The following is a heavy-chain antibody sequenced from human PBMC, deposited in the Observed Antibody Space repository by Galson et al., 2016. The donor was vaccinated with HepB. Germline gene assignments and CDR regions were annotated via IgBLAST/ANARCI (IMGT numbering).Heavy chain of an antibody. Sequence: SLRLSCAASGFTFSDYYMSWVRQAPGKGLEWVSDISGSSAYTNYADSVRGRVTISRDNAKKSLYLQLNSLRAEDTAVYYCARGGGGNSYAGNAFDIWGQGTMLTVSP. J-gene: IGHJ3*02. V-gene: IGHV3-11*05. CDR2: ISGSSAYT. CDR1: GFTFSDYY. CDR3: ARGGGGNSYAGNAFDI. D-gene: IGHD4-23*01.